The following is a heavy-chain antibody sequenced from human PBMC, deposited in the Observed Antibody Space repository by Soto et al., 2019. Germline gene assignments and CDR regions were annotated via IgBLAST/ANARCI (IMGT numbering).Heavy chain of an antibody. CDR3: ASLSGSYPTFDY. Sequence: XEALSLSCSVSGGSISSTSYYWCWIRQPPGKGLEWIGSIHYSGSTNYNPSLKSRVTISVDTSKNQFSLKLSSVTAADTAVYYCASLSGSYPTFDYWGQGTLVTVSS. V-gene: IGHV4-39*07. J-gene: IGHJ4*02. D-gene: IGHD1-26*01. CDR2: IHYSGST. CDR1: GGSISSTSYY.